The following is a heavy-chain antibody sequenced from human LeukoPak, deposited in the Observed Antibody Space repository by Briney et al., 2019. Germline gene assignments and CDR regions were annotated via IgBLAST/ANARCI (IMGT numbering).Heavy chain of an antibody. Sequence: SGTLSLTCTVSGGSISSGNWWSWVRQPPGKGLEWIGEIYHGGSTNYNPSLESRVTISVDTSKNQFCLKLNSVTAADTAVYFCARNNYYYYEIDVWGQGTTVTVSS. J-gene: IGHJ6*02. V-gene: IGHV4-4*02. CDR3: ARNNYYYYEIDV. CDR2: IYHGGST. CDR1: GGSISSGNW.